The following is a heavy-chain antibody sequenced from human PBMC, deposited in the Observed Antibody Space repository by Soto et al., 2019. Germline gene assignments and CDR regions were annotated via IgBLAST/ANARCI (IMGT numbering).Heavy chain of an antibody. J-gene: IGHJ4*02. CDR1: GYGFTTYG. Sequence: QVHLVQSGAEVKKPGASVKVSCKGSGYGFTTYGITWVRQAPGQGLELMAWISAHNGNTNYAQKLQGRGTVTRDTSTRTAYMELRSLRSDDTAVYYCARGRYGDYWGQGALVTVSS. D-gene: IGHD1-1*01. CDR2: ISAHNGNT. CDR3: ARGRYGDY. V-gene: IGHV1-18*01.